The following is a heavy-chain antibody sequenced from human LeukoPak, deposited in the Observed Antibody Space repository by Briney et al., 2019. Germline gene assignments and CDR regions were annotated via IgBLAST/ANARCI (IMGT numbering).Heavy chain of an antibody. CDR1: GLIFSNAW. CDR3: TTVGDYVGEASFDY. J-gene: IGHJ4*02. CDR2: IKSKIDGGTT. Sequence: GGSLRLSCAASGLIFSNAWMSWVRQAPGKGLEWVGRIKSKIDGGTTDYAAPVKGRFTISIDDSKNTLYLQMNILKTEDTAVYYCTTVGDYVGEASFDYWGQGILVTVAS. V-gene: IGHV3-15*01. D-gene: IGHD4-23*01.